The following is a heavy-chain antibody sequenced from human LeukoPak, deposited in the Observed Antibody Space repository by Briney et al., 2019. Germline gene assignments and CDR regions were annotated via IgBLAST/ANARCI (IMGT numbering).Heavy chain of an antibody. CDR3: ASYNGYAK. V-gene: IGHV1-8*01. CDR1: GYTFTSYD. Sequence: ASVKVSCKTSGYTFTSYDINWLRQATGQGPEWMGRVSPNSGDSDYAQKFQGRVTMTRDTSISTAYMELSSLTCEDTAVYYCASYNGYAKWGQGTLVTVSS. D-gene: IGHD5-12*01. CDR2: VSPNSGDS. J-gene: IGHJ4*02.